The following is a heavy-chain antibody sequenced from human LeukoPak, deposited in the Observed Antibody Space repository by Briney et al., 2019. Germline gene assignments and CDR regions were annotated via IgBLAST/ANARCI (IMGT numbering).Heavy chain of an antibody. J-gene: IGHJ4*02. CDR1: GGSFSGYY. CDR3: ARSERSSGWYPGAAHDY. D-gene: IGHD6-19*01. Sequence: PSETLSLTCAVYGGSFSGYYWSWIRQPPGKGLEWIGEIDHSGSTNYNPSLKSRVTISVDTSKNQFSLKLSSVTAADTAVYYCARSERSSGWYPGAAHDYWGQGTLVTVSS. V-gene: IGHV4-34*01. CDR2: IDHSGST.